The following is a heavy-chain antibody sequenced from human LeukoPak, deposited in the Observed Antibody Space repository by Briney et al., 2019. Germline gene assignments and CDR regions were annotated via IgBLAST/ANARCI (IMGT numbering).Heavy chain of an antibody. V-gene: IGHV3-7*01. J-gene: IGHJ4*02. Sequence: PGGSLRLSCAASGLSFSRFWMNWVRQAPGKGLEWVTNINQDGSDKRYVDSVKGRFFISRDNSKNLLFLQMNSLRVEDTAVYYCAGPASVYLGSGDVGFESWGQGTLVTVSS. D-gene: IGHD5-24*01. CDR1: GLSFSRFW. CDR2: INQDGSDK. CDR3: AGPASVYLGSGDVGFES.